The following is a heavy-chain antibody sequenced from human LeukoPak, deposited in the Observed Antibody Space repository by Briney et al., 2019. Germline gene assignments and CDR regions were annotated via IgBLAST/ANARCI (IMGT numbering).Heavy chain of an antibody. V-gene: IGHV3-23*01. D-gene: IGHD4-17*01. J-gene: IGHJ4*02. CDR1: GFTFSSYA. CDR2: ISGSGGST. Sequence: GGSLRLSCAASGFTFSSYAMSWVRQAPGKGLERVSAISGSGGSTYYADSVKGRFTISRDNSKNTLYLQMNSLRAEDTAVYYCAKARQARDYGDYFDYWGQGTLVTVSS. CDR3: AKARQARDYGDYFDY.